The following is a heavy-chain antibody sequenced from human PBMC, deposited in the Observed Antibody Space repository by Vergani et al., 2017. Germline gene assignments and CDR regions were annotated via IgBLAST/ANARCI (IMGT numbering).Heavy chain of an antibody. CDR3: ARGPLYSSIWYSWEGYFDR. CDR1: GGSFSGYY. Sequence: QVQLQQWGAGLLKPSETLSLTCAVYGGSFSGYYWSWIRQPPGKGLEWIGEINHSGSTNYNPSLKSRVTISVDTSKIQFSLRLSSVTAADTAVYYCARGPLYSSIWYSWEGYFDRWGRGTLVTVSS. D-gene: IGHD6-13*01. CDR2: INHSGST. J-gene: IGHJ2*01. V-gene: IGHV4-34*01.